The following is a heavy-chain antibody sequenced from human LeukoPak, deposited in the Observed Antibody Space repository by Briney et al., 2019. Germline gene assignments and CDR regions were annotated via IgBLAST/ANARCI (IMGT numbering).Heavy chain of an antibody. Sequence: APVKVSCKASGYTFTSYGISWVRQAPGQGLQWMGWISAYNGNTNYAQKLQGRVTMTTDTPTSTAYMELRSLRSDDTAVYYCARDRTTVSNDAFDIWGQGTMVTVSS. V-gene: IGHV1-18*01. D-gene: IGHD4-17*01. J-gene: IGHJ3*02. CDR3: ARDRTTVSNDAFDI. CDR1: GYTFTSYG. CDR2: ISAYNGNT.